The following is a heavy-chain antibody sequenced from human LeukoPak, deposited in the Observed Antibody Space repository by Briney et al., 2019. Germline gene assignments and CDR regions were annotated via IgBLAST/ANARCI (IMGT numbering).Heavy chain of an antibody. CDR1: GDSISSYY. CDR2: IYTSGAT. D-gene: IGHD6-6*01. V-gene: IGHV4-4*09. CDR3: ARLTRLSTSPDRYYLDY. Sequence: SETLSLTCTVSGDSISSYYGSWIRQPPGKGLEWIWYIYTSGATNYIPSLKGRVTISIDTSKNQFSLKLSSVTAADSAVYYCARLTRLSTSPDRYYLDYWGQGTLVTVSS. J-gene: IGHJ4*02.